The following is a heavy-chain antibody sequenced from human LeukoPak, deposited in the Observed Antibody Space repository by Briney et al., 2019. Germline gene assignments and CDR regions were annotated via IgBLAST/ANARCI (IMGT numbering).Heavy chain of an antibody. Sequence: SETLSPTCTVSGGSISSYYWSWIRQPPGKGLEWIGYIYYSGSTNYNPSLKSRVTISVDTSKNQFSLKLSSVTAADTAVYYCARDPGYCSSTSCYFDYWGQGTLVTVSS. CDR3: ARDPGYCSSTSCYFDY. D-gene: IGHD2-2*01. CDR1: GGSISSYY. CDR2: IYYSGST. J-gene: IGHJ4*02. V-gene: IGHV4-59*01.